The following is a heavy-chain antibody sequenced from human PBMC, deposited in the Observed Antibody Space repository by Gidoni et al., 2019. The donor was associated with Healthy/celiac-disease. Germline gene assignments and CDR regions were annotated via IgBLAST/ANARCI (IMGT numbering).Heavy chain of an antibody. V-gene: IGHV4-39*01. Sequence: KGLEWIGSIYYSGSTYYNPSLKSRVTISVDTSKNQFSLKLSSVTAADTAVYYCARHERACSSTSCYSGTFDYWGQGTLVTVSS. CDR3: ARHERACSSTSCYSGTFDY. CDR2: IYYSGST. D-gene: IGHD2-2*01. J-gene: IGHJ4*02.